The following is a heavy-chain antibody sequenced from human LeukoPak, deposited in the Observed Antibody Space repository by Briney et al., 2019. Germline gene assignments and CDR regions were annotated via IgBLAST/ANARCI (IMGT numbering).Heavy chain of an antibody. J-gene: IGHJ4*02. D-gene: IGHD6-13*01. Sequence: RRSLRLSCAASGFTFSSYGMHWVRQAPGKGLERVAVISYDGSNKYYADSVKGRFTISRDNSKNTLYLQMNSLRAEDTAVYYCVQSLPSSSSLGGDYWGQGTLVTVSS. CDR2: ISYDGSNK. V-gene: IGHV3-30*03. CDR1: GFTFSSYG. CDR3: VQSLPSSSSLGGDY.